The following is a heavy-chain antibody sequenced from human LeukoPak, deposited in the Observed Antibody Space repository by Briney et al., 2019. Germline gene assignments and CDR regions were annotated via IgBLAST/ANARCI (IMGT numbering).Heavy chain of an antibody. CDR3: SGSHNFYYYYGMDV. CDR1: GDSVSSNSAA. D-gene: IGHD3-10*01. Sequence: SQTLSLTCAISGDSVSSNSAAWNWTRQSPSRGLEWLGRTYYRSKWYNDYAVSVKSRITINPDTSKNQFSLQLNSVTPEDTAVYYCSGSHNFYYYYGMDVWGKGTTVTVSS. J-gene: IGHJ6*04. CDR2: TYYRSKWYN. V-gene: IGHV6-1*01.